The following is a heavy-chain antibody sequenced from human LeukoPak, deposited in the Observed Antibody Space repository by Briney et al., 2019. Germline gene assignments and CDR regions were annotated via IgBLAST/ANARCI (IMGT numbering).Heavy chain of an antibody. J-gene: IGHJ5*02. CDR2: IWYDGSNK. D-gene: IGHD3-22*01. CDR1: GFNFRNYG. CDR3: ARGFKFYDSRGYDSDESDDWSDT. V-gene: IGHV3-33*01. Sequence: GKSLRLSCAASGFNFRNYGMHWVRQAPGKGLEWVAVIWYDGSNKYYVDSVEGRFTISRDNSKNTLFLEMDSLRAEDTAVYYCARGFKFYDSRGYDSDESDDWSDTWGQGILVTVSS.